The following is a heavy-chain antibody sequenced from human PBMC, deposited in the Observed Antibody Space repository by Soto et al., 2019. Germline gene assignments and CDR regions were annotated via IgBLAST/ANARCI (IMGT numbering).Heavy chain of an antibody. J-gene: IGHJ6*03. CDR1: ECTFSGRS. Sequence: EVQLVESGGGLVQPGGSLRLSCAASECTFSGRSVHWVRQAPGKGLVWVSGIDKVGTDSTYADSVKGRFTSSRDNAKNTVYLQMNSLRVEVTAVYYCARGWFGPDVWGKGTTVTVSS. CDR2: IDKVGTDS. V-gene: IGHV3-74*01. D-gene: IGHD3-10*01. CDR3: ARGWFGPDV.